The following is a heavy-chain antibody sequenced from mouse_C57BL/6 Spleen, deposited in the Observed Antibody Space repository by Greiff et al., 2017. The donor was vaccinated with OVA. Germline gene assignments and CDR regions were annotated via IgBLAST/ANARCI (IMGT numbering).Heavy chain of an antibody. V-gene: IGHV1-18*01. CDR1: GYTFTDYN. Sequence: EVQLQQSGPELVKPGASVKIPCKASGYTFTDYNMDWVKQSHGKSLEWIGDINPNNGGTIYNQKFKGKATLTVDKSSSTAYMELRSLTSEDTAVYYCARRHYGNYDYAMDYWGQGTSVTVSS. D-gene: IGHD2-1*01. J-gene: IGHJ4*01. CDR2: INPNNGGT. CDR3: ARRHYGNYDYAMDY.